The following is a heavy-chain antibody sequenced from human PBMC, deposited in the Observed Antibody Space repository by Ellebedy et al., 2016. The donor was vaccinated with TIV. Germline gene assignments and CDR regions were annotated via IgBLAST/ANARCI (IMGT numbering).Heavy chain of an antibody. V-gene: IGHV3-74*01. Sequence: GESLKISCAASGFTFSTYRMHWVRQAPGKGLLWVARINGDGSTTSYADSVKGRFAISRDNAKNTLHLQMSSLRAEDTAVYYCARAGNYYHMDVWGKGTTVTVSS. D-gene: IGHD5-24*01. J-gene: IGHJ6*03. CDR1: GFTFSTYR. CDR3: ARAGNYYHMDV. CDR2: INGDGSTT.